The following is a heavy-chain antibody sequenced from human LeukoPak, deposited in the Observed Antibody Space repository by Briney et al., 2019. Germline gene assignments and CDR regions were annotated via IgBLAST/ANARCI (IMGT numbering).Heavy chain of an antibody. CDR2: IYTSGST. J-gene: IGHJ5*02. D-gene: IGHD6-13*01. CDR3: ARDGDIAAAGTLYNWFDP. Sequence: SETLSLTCTVSGGSISSYYWSWIRQPAGKGLEWIGRIYTSGSTNYNPSLKSRVTMSVDTSKNQFSLKLSSVTAADTAVYYCARDGDIAAAGTLYNWFDPWGQGTLVTVSS. V-gene: IGHV4-4*07. CDR1: GGSISSYY.